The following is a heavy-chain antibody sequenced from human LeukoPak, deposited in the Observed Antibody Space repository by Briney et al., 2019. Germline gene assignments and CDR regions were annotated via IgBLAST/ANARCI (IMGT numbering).Heavy chain of an antibody. D-gene: IGHD2-8*02. J-gene: IGHJ4*02. CDR1: GFTVSSKY. CDR2: IYSGGST. CDR3: AKDPRTTGY. Sequence: GGSLRLSCVASGFTVSSKYMSWVRQAPGKGLEWVSVIYSGGSTYYGESVKGRFTISRDNSKNTVYLQMNSLRAEDTAVYYCAKDPRTTGYWGQGTLVTVSS. V-gene: IGHV3-53*01.